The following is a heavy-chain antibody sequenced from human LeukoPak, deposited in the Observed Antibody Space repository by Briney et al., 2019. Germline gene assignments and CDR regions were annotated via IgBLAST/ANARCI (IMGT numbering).Heavy chain of an antibody. CDR1: GLTFSSYG. D-gene: IGHD4-23*01. Sequence: GGSLRLSCATSGLTFSSYGMHWVRQAPGKGLEWVAVIWSDGSNKYYADSVKGRFTISRDNSKNTLYLQLNSLRAEDTAVYYCAKSTVAFYYFDNWGQGTRVIVSS. J-gene: IGHJ4*02. V-gene: IGHV3-33*06. CDR2: IWSDGSNK. CDR3: AKSTVAFYYFDN.